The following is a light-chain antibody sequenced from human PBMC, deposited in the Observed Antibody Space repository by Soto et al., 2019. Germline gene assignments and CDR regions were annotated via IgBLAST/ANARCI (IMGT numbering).Light chain of an antibody. CDR3: QHGYSTTLP. CDR1: QSILSY. J-gene: IGKJ4*01. CDR2: AAS. Sequence: DLQMTQSPSTLSASVGARVTITCRASQSILSYLHWYQPKPGNAPNLLIYAASTLQSGVPSRLSGRGSGTDFTLTTSSLQPEDFATYFCQHGYSTTLPFGGGTMVDIX. V-gene: IGKV1-39*01.